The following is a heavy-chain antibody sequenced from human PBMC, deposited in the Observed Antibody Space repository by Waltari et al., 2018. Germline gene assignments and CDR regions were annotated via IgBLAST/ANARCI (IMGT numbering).Heavy chain of an antibody. V-gene: IGHV4-38-2*01. CDR2: IYHSGST. CDR1: GYSISSGYS. J-gene: IGHJ3*02. Sequence: QVQLQESGPGLVKPSETLSLTCAVSGYSISSGYSWGWIRQPPGKGLEWIGSIYHSGSTYYNPSLKSRVTISVDTSKNQFSLKLSSVTAADTAVYYCASDNWGRGNAFDIWGQGTMVTVSS. CDR3: ASDNWGRGNAFDI. D-gene: IGHD7-27*01.